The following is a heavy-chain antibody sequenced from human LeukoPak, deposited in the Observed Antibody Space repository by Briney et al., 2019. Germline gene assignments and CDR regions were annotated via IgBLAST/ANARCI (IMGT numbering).Heavy chain of an antibody. CDR2: LNSDGSRT. Sequence: GGSLRLSCAASGFTFSSQWMHWVRHAPGKGLVWVSRLNSDGSRTNYADSVKGRFTISRDNAKNTLYLQMNNLRVEDTAVYYCARDPRNYGSGSYSDYWGQGTLVTVSS. D-gene: IGHD3-10*01. CDR1: GFTFSSQW. V-gene: IGHV3-74*01. CDR3: ARDPRNYGSGSYSDY. J-gene: IGHJ4*02.